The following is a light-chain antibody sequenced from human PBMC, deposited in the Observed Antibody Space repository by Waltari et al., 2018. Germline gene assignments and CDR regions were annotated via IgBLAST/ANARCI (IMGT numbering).Light chain of an antibody. V-gene: IGKV3-20*01. J-gene: IGKJ1*01. Sequence: EIELTQSPGTLSLSLGDRVTVPCRASQSVESTLAWYQQKPGQAPRLLIYGTSNRATGVPDRFIGSGYGTEFSLTISGLEPEDSAAYYCQHYVRLPVAFGQGTKVEIK. CDR1: QSVEST. CDR2: GTS. CDR3: QHYVRLPVA.